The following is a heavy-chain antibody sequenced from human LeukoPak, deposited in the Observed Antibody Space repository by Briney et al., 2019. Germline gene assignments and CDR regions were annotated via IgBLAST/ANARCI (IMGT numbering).Heavy chain of an antibody. Sequence: PSETLSLTCTVSGGSISSYYWSWIRQPPGKGLEWIGYIYYSGSTNYNPSLKSRVTISVDTSKNQFSLKLSSVTAADTAVYYCARAGWGSLDAFDIWGQGTMVTVSS. CDR3: ARAGWGSLDAFDI. V-gene: IGHV4-59*01. J-gene: IGHJ3*02. CDR1: GGSISSYY. CDR2: IYYSGST. D-gene: IGHD2-8*02.